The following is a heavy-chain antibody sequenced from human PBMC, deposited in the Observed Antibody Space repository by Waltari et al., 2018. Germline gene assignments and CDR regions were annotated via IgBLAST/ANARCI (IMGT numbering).Heavy chain of an antibody. Sequence: QVQLVESGGGVVQPGRSLRLSCAASGFTFSSYGMHWVRQAPGKGLEWVAVIWYDGRNKYYADSVKGRFTISRDNSKNTLYLQMNSLRAEDTAVYYCAKDLGNRGSGNFWGQGTLVTVSS. V-gene: IGHV3-33*06. CDR3: AKDLGNRGSGNF. CDR2: IWYDGRNK. J-gene: IGHJ4*02. D-gene: IGHD3-10*01. CDR1: GFTFSSYG.